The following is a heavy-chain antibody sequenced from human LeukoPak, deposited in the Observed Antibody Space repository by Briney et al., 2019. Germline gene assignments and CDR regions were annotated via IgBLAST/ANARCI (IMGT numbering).Heavy chain of an antibody. CDR2: ISSGSAHI. Sequence: GGSLRLSCAGSGFTFSTFSSNWVRQAPGKGLEWVSSISSGSAHIYYADSVKGRFTISRDNAKNSLSLQMNSLRAEDTAVYYCARVLHKRNYDSSGYYGYWGQGTLVTVSS. CDR3: ARVLHKRNYDSSGYYGY. J-gene: IGHJ4*02. CDR1: GFTFSTFS. V-gene: IGHV3-21*01. D-gene: IGHD3-22*01.